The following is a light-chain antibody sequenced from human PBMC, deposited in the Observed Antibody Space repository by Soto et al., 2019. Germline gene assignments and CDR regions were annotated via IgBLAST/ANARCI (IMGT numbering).Light chain of an antibody. CDR2: EVN. Sequence: QSVLTQPPSASGSPGQSVAISCTGTSGDVGGYNYVSWYQXHPXXXXXXMIYEVNKRPSGVPDRFSGSKSGNTASLTVSGLQAEDEADYYCSSYAGSSNVFGTGTKVTVL. CDR3: SSYAGSSNV. CDR1: SGDVGGYNY. V-gene: IGLV2-8*01. J-gene: IGLJ1*01.